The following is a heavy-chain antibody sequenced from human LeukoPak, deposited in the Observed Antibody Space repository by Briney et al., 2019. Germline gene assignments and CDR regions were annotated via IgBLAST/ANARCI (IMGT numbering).Heavy chain of an antibody. J-gene: IGHJ5*02. CDR3: ARGTRYNWNYAKVEWFDP. Sequence: SETLSLTCAVSGGSISSTHWWNWVRQPPGKGLEWIGEIFHSGTTNYNPSLKSRVTISIDKSKNQFSLKLRSVTAADTAVYYCARGTRYNWNYAKVEWFDPWGQGTPVTVSS. V-gene: IGHV4-4*02. D-gene: IGHD1-7*01. CDR1: GGSISSTHW. CDR2: IFHSGTT.